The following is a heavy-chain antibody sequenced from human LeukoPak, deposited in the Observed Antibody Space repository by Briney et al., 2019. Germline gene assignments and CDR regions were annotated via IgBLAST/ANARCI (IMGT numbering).Heavy chain of an antibody. Sequence: GESLKISCKGSGYSFTTYWIGWVRQMPGKGLEWMGIIYPGDSDTKYSPSFQGQVIISVDKSINTAYLQWTRLKASDTAMYYCARHDYYGSGNHTDSWGQGTLVSVSS. J-gene: IGHJ4*02. CDR3: ARHDYYGSGNHTDS. CDR1: GYSFTTYW. V-gene: IGHV5-51*01. CDR2: IYPGDSDT. D-gene: IGHD3-10*01.